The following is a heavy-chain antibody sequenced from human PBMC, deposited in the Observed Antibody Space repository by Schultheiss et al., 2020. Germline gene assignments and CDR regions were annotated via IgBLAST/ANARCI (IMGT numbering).Heavy chain of an antibody. J-gene: IGHJ6*03. CDR3: ARDSGCSSTSCYRDYYYYYMDV. CDR2: IIPIFGTA. CDR1: GGTFSSYA. D-gene: IGHD2-2*01. Sequence: SVKVSCKASGGTFSSYAISWVRQAPGQGLEWMGGIIPIFGTANYAQKFQGRVTITADESTSTAYMELSSLRSEDTAVYYCARDSGCSSTSCYRDYYYYYMDVWGKGTTVTVSS. V-gene: IGHV1-69*13.